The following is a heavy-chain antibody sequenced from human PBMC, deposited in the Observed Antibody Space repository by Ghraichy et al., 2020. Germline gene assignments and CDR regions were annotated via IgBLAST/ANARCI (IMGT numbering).Heavy chain of an antibody. CDR2: ISGSGAIT. CDR1: GFTSSNYA. Sequence: GESLNISCAASGFTSSNYAMTWVRQAPGKGLEWVSSISGSGAITYYADSVKGRFTISRDTSRNTVNLQLNSLRAEDTAVYYCAKPSGGVWTQHPYYFDYWGQGTLVNGSS. J-gene: IGHJ4*02. V-gene: IGHV3-23*01. CDR3: AKPSGGVWTQHPYYFDY. D-gene: IGHD2-21*02.